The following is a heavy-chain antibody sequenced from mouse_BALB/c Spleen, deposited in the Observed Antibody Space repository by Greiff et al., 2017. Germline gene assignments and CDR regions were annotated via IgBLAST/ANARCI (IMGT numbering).Heavy chain of an antibody. CDR3: ARDRPLYAMDY. Sequence: DVKLVESGGGLVQPGGSRKLSCAASGFTFSSFGMHWVRQAPEKGLEWVAYISSGSSTIYYADTVKGRFTISRDNPKNTLFLQMTSLRSEDTAMYYCARDRPLYAMDYWGQGTSVTVSS. CDR2: ISSGSSTI. V-gene: IGHV5-17*02. CDR1: GFTFSSFG. D-gene: IGHD2-14*01. J-gene: IGHJ4*01.